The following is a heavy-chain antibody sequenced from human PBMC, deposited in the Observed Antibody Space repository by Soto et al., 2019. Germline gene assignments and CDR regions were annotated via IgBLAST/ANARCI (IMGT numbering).Heavy chain of an antibody. CDR2: ISGSGGST. Sequence: PGGSLRLSCVASGFTFENYAMHLVRQGQGKGLEWVSAISGSGGSTYYADSVKGRFTISRDNSKNTLYLQMNSLRAEDTAVYYCAKDQERRLMVYAIHYYYGMDVWGQGTTVTVSS. V-gene: IGHV3-23*01. J-gene: IGHJ6*02. D-gene: IGHD2-8*01. CDR1: GFTFENYA. CDR3: AKDQERRLMVYAIHYYYGMDV.